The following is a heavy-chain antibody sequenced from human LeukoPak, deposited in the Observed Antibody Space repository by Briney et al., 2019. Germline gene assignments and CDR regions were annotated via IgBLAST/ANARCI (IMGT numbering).Heavy chain of an antibody. CDR3: ARGRGIAAAGLHDAFDI. CDR1: GGSISSSSYY. J-gene: IGHJ3*02. V-gene: IGHV4-39*01. D-gene: IGHD6-13*01. Sequence: PSETLSLTCTVSGGSISSSSYYWGWIRQPPGKGLEWIGSIYYSGSTYYNPSLKSRVTISVDTSKNQFSLKLSSVTAADTAVYYCARGRGIAAAGLHDAFDIWGQGTMVTVSS. CDR2: IYYSGST.